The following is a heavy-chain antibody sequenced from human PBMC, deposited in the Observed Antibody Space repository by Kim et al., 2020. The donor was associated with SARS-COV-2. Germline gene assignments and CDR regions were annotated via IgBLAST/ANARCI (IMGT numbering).Heavy chain of an antibody. V-gene: IGHV4-31*03. J-gene: IGHJ5*02. CDR3: ARCYGSGSSCLRFDP. D-gene: IGHD3-10*01. CDR1: GGSISSGGYY. CDR2: IYYSGST. Sequence: SETLSLTCTVSGGSISSGGYYWSWIRQHPGKGLEWIGYIYYSGSTYYNPSLKSRVTISVDTSKNQFSLKLSSVTAADTAVYYCARCYGSGSSCLRFDPWGQGTLVTVSS.